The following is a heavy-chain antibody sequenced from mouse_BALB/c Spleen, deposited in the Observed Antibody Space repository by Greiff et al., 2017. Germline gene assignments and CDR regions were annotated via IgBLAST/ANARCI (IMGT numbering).Heavy chain of an antibody. V-gene: IGHV1S81*02. CDR1: GYTFTSYY. CDR3: SIYYDYDGYFDY. D-gene: IGHD2-4*01. Sequence: QVQLQQSGAELVKPGASVKLSCKASGYTFTSYYMYWVKQRPGQGLEWIGEINPSNGGTNFNEKFKSKATLTVDKSSSTAYMQLSSLTSEDSAVYYCSIYYDYDGYFDYWGQGTTLTVSS. J-gene: IGHJ2*01. CDR2: INPSNGGT.